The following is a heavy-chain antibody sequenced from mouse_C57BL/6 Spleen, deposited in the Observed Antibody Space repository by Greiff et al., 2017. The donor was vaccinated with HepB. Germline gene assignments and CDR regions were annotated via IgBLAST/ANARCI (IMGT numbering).Heavy chain of an antibody. CDR2: IHPSDSDT. D-gene: IGHD3-3*01. V-gene: IGHV1-74*01. J-gene: IGHJ2*01. CDR3: AIGTGYCDD. Sequence: VQLQQPGAELVKPGASVKVSCKASGYTFTSYWMHWVKQRPGQGLEWIGRIHPSDSDTNYNQKFKGKATWTVDKSASPAYMQRSSLTSEDTAVYYGAIGTGYCDDWGQGTTLTVSS. CDR1: GYTFTSYW.